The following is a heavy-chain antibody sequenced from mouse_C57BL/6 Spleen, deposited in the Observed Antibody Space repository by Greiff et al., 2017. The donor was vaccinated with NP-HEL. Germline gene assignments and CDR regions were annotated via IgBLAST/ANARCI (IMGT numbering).Heavy chain of an antibody. Sequence: LVESGAELVRPGASVTLSCKASGYTFTDYEMHWVKQTPVHGLEWIGAIDPETGGTAYNQKFKGKAILTADKSSSTAYMELRSLTSEDSAVYYCTSPLITTVVVDYWGQGTTLTVSS. CDR3: TSPLITTVVVDY. D-gene: IGHD1-1*01. J-gene: IGHJ2*01. CDR1: GYTFTDYE. V-gene: IGHV1-15*01. CDR2: IDPETGGT.